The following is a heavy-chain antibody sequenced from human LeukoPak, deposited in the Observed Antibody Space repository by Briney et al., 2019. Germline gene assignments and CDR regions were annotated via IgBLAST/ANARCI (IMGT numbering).Heavy chain of an antibody. Sequence: PSQTLSLTCTVSGGSISSGGYYWSWIRQPPGKGLEWIGYIYHSGSTYYNPSLKSRVTISVDRSKNQFSLKLSSVTAADTAVYHCARVDPISRDAFDIWGQGTMVTVSS. CDR1: GGSISSGGYY. J-gene: IGHJ3*02. V-gene: IGHV4-30-2*01. CDR3: ARVDPISRDAFDI. D-gene: IGHD2-2*02. CDR2: IYHSGST.